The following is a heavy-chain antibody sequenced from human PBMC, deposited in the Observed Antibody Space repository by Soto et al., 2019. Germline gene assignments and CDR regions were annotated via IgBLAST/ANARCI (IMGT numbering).Heavy chain of an antibody. Sequence: HGESLKISCKRSGYNFAGYWIAWVRQMPGKGLELMGIIYPSDSDTRYRPSFQGQVTISADKSISSAYLQWSSLRASDTAMYYCARGGVSTRTFYYWGQGTPVTVSS. V-gene: IGHV5-51*01. CDR2: IYPSDSDT. J-gene: IGHJ4*02. CDR1: GYNFAGYW. CDR3: ARGGVSTRTFYY. D-gene: IGHD3-3*01.